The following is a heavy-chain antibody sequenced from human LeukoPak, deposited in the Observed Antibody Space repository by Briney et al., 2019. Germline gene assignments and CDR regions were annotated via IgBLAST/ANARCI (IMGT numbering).Heavy chain of an antibody. CDR1: GYTFTGYY. J-gene: IGHJ4*02. D-gene: IGHD5-12*01. Sequence: ASVKVSCKASGYTFTGYYMHWVRQAPGQGLEWMGWINPNSGGTNYAQKFQGRVTMTRDTSISTAYMELSRLRSGDTAVYYCARVRGYSGYDWEGLNYWGQGTLVTVSS. V-gene: IGHV1-2*02. CDR3: ARVRGYSGYDWEGLNY. CDR2: INPNSGGT.